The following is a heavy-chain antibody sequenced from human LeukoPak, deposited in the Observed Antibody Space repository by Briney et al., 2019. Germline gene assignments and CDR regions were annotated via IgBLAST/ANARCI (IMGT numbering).Heavy chain of an antibody. CDR1: GFTFSSHA. Sequence: GGSLRLSCAASGFTFSSHAMSWVRQAPGKGLEWVSAITSGSGSNVYYTDSLKGRFTISRDNSKNTLYLHMNSLRAEDTTVYYCARHGSWSFDYWGQGTLLTVSA. CDR3: ARHGSWSFDY. D-gene: IGHD6-13*01. J-gene: IGHJ4*02. CDR2: ITSGSGSNV. V-gene: IGHV3-23*01.